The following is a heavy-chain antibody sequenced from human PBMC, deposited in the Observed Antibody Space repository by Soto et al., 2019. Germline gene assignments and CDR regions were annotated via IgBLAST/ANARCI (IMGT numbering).Heavy chain of an antibody. CDR3: ARQRRDFDY. CDR1: GGSISNYY. Sequence: SETLSLTCTVSGGSISNYYWSWFRQPPGKGLQWIGYIFSSGSTNYNPSLKSRVTISVNTSKNQFSLNLTSVTAADTAVYYCARQRRDFDYWGQGSLVT. V-gene: IGHV4-59*08. J-gene: IGHJ4*02. CDR2: IFSSGST.